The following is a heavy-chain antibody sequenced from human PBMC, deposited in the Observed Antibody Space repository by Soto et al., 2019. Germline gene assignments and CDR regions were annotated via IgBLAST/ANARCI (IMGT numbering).Heavy chain of an antibody. J-gene: IGHJ6*02. D-gene: IGHD3-3*01. CDR1: GFTFSSYA. Sequence: GGSLRLSCAASGFTFSSYAMSWVRQAPGKGLEWVSAISVSGGSTYYADSVKGRFTISRDNSKNTLYLQMNSLRAEDTAVYYCAKQFWSGYYYGMDVWGQGTTVTVSS. V-gene: IGHV3-23*01. CDR2: ISVSGGST. CDR3: AKQFWSGYYYGMDV.